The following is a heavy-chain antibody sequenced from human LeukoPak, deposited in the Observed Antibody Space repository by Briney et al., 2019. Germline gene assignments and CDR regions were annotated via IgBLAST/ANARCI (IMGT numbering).Heavy chain of an antibody. CDR2: ISYDGSNK. J-gene: IGHJ4*02. CDR3: ARITGYQPLRAPVDY. V-gene: IGHV3-30-3*01. D-gene: IGHD2-2*01. Sequence: PGGSLRLSCVASGFTFSNYWMHWVRQPPGKGLEWVAVISYDGSNKYYADSVKGRFTISRDNSKNTLYLQMNSLRAEDTAVYYCARITGYQPLRAPVDYWGQGTLVTVSS. CDR1: GFTFSNYW.